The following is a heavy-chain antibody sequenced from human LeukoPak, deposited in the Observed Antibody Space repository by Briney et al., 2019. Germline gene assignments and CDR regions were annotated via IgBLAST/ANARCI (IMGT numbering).Heavy chain of an antibody. V-gene: IGHV3-13*01. D-gene: IGHD6-13*01. CDR3: TRRDTSSWAFDY. CDR1: GFTFSNYD. CDR2: IGSAGDT. J-gene: IGHJ4*02. Sequence: GGSLGLSCAASGFTFSNYDMHWVRQPTGKGLEWVSGIGSAGDTYYPGSVKGRFTISRENAKNSLYLQMNSLRAGDTAVYYCTRRDTSSWAFDYWGQGTLVTVSS.